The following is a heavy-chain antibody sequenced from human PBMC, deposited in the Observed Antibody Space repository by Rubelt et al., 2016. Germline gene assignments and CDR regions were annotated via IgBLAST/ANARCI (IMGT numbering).Heavy chain of an antibody. CDR1: GFTFSIFG. V-gene: IGHV3-23*01. CDR2: IGDSGRTT. D-gene: IGHD6-6*01. CDR3: AKDGRIGAPFRYS. Sequence: GGGLIQPGGSLRLSCAASGFTFSIFGMSWVRQAPGKGLEWVSFIGDSGRTTYYADSVKGRFTISRDNSENTLHLQMNSLRAEDTAIYYCAKDGRIGAPFRYSWGQGTLVTVSS. J-gene: IGHJ4*02.